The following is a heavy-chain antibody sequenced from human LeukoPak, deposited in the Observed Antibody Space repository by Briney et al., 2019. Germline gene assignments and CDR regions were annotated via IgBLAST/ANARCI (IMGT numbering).Heavy chain of an antibody. D-gene: IGHD6-13*01. CDR2: IYPGDSDT. V-gene: IGHV5-51*01. CDR1: GYNFASYW. CDR3: ARASIAAAANLNWFDP. J-gene: IGHJ5*02. Sequence: GESLKISCKGSGYNFASYWIGWVRQMPGKGLEWMGIIYPGDSDTRYSPSFQGQVAISADKSISTAYLQWSSLKASDTAMYYCARASIAAAANLNWFDPWGQGTLVTVSS.